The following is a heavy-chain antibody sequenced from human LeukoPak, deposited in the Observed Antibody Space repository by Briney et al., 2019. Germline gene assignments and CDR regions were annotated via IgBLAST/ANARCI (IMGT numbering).Heavy chain of an antibody. J-gene: IGHJ5*02. CDR1: GGSISSSSYY. CDR2: IYYSGST. D-gene: IGHD3-3*01. V-gene: IGHV4-39*01. Sequence: PSQTLSLTCTVSGGSISSSSYYWGWIRQPPGKGLEWIGSIYYSGSTYYNPSLKSRVTISVDTSKNQFSLKLSSVTAADTAVYYCARNYDFWSGYSLSVADWFDPWGQGTLVTVSS. CDR3: ARNYDFWSGYSLSVADWFDP.